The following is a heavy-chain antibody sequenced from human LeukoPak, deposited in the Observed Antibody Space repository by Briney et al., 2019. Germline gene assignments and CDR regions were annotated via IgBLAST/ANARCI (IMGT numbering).Heavy chain of an antibody. CDR1: GGSISSYY. Sequence: SQTLSLTCTVSGGSISSYYWSWIRQPPGKGLEWIGYIYYSGRTNYNPSLKSRVTISVDTSKNQFSLKLSSVTAADTAVYYCARSPGGFGELFLDYWGQGTLVTVSS. J-gene: IGHJ4*02. CDR2: IYYSGRT. CDR3: ARSPGGFGELFLDY. V-gene: IGHV4-59*01. D-gene: IGHD3-10*01.